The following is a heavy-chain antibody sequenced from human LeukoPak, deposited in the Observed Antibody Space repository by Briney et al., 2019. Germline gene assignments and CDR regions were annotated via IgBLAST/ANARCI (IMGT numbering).Heavy chain of an antibody. Sequence: ASVKVSCKASGHTFTGYYMHWVRQAPGQGLEWMGWINPNSGGTNYAQKFQGRVTMTRDTSISTAYMELSRLRSDDTAVYYCARQGTTGITMIVVAMYYFDYWGQGTLVTVSS. CDR1: GHTFTGYY. CDR3: ARQGTTGITMIVVAMYYFDY. J-gene: IGHJ4*02. CDR2: INPNSGGT. V-gene: IGHV1-2*02. D-gene: IGHD3-22*01.